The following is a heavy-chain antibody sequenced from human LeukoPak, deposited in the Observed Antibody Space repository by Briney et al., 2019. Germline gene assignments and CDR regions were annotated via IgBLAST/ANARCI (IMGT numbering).Heavy chain of an antibody. V-gene: IGHV4-34*01. D-gene: IGHD3-22*01. J-gene: IGHJ3*02. CDR1: GGSFSGYY. Sequence: PSETLSLTCAVYGGSFSGYYWSWIRQPPGKGLEWIGEINHSGSTNYNPSLKSRVTMSVDTSKNQFSLKLSSVTAADTAVYYCARDQSYYDSSGYYLGSFDIWGQGTMVTVSS. CDR3: ARDQSYYDSSGYYLGSFDI. CDR2: INHSGST.